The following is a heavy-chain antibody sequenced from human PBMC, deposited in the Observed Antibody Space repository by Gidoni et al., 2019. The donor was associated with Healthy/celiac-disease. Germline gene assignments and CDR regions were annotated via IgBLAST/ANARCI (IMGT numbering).Heavy chain of an antibody. D-gene: IGHD6-19*01. CDR1: SASISSSSYF. V-gene: IGHV4-39*01. CDR2: IYYSGST. J-gene: IGHJ3*02. Sequence: HLQLQESGPGLVKPSETLSLTCTVSSASISSSSYFWGWVRQPPGKGLEWLGSIYYSGSTYYNPSLKSRVTISVDTSKNQFSLKLSSVTAADTAVYYCARPIAVAGNDAFDIWGQGTMVTVSS. CDR3: ARPIAVAGNDAFDI.